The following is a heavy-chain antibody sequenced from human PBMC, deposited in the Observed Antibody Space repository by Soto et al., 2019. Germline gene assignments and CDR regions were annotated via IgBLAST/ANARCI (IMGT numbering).Heavy chain of an antibody. CDR3: ATLTTLNFGLEP. CDR2: IYYSWST. CDR1: VGSISSSSYY. D-gene: IGHD4-4*01. V-gene: IGHV4-39*01. Sequence: PSETLSLTCTVSVGSISSSSYYLGWIRQPPGKGLEWIGSIYYSWSTYYNPSLKSRVTISADTSKNQFSLKLSSVTAADTAVYYCATLTTLNFGLEPWGQGTMVTVSS. J-gene: IGHJ5*02.